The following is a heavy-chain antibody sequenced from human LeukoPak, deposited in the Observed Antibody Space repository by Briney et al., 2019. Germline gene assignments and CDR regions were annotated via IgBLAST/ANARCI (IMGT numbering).Heavy chain of an antibody. CDR3: AGVLRGAFDI. CDR2: IYAGGPT. CDR1: GFTVSSNY. J-gene: IGHJ3*02. V-gene: IGHV3-53*01. Sequence: GGSLRLSCAASGFTVSSNYMSWVRQAPGKGLEWVSVIYAGGPTFYADSLKGGFTTSRDNTKKMLYLQMNTLRGDDTPVYYCAGVLRGAFDIWGQGKMVALSS.